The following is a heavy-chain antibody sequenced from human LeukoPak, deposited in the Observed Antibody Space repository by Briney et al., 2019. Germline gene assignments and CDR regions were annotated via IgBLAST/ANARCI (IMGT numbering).Heavy chain of an antibody. J-gene: IGHJ4*02. V-gene: IGHV3-48*03. Sequence: PGGSLRLSCAASGFTFSSYEMNWVRQAPGKGLEWVSHISYSGTTTHYADSVKGRFTISRDNAKNSLYLQMNSLRAEDTAVYYCARDGYYGSGTYLFDYWGQGTLVTVSS. CDR3: ARDGYYGSGTYLFDY. CDR1: GFTFSSYE. CDR2: ISYSGTTT. D-gene: IGHD3-10*01.